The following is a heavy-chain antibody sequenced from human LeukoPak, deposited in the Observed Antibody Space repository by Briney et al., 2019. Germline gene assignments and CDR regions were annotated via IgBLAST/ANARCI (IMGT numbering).Heavy chain of an antibody. D-gene: IGHD2/OR15-2a*01. J-gene: IGHJ1*01. CDR3: ASAREYCDSAEYYEYFQH. Sequence: PGGSLRLSCAASGFTVGTNSMSWARQSPGKGLEWVSVIYSGGSTYYADSVNGRFTISRDNSRNSLSLQMNSLRAEDTAFYYCASAREYCDSAEYYEYFQHWGQGTLVTVSS. CDR2: IYSGGST. V-gene: IGHV3-53*01. CDR1: GFTVGTNS.